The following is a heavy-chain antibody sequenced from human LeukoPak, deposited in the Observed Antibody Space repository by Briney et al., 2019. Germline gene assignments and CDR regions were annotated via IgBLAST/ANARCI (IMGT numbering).Heavy chain of an antibody. D-gene: IGHD5-24*01. CDR1: GVSISSYY. CDR2: IYYSGST. Sequence: SETLSLTCTVSGVSISSYYWSWIRQPPGKGLEWIGYIYYSGSTNYNPSLKSRVTISVDTSKNQFSLKLSSVTAADTAVYYCARGDGYNRYWGQGTLVTVSS. CDR3: ARGDGYNRY. V-gene: IGHV4-59*01. J-gene: IGHJ4*02.